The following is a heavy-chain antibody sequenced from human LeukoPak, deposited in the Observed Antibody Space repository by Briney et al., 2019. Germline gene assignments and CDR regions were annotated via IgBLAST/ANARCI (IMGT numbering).Heavy chain of an antibody. V-gene: IGHV3-21*01. CDR2: ISRSSNYI. D-gene: IGHD3-22*01. J-gene: IGHJ4*02. Sequence: GGSLRLSCAASGFTFSSYSVNWVRQAPGKGLEWVSSISRSSNYIYYADSVKGRFTISRDNAKNSLYLQMNSLRAEDTAVYFCASGAPGEVVVITTYFDYWGQGTLVTVSS. CDR3: ASGAPGEVVVITTYFDY. CDR1: GFTFSSYS.